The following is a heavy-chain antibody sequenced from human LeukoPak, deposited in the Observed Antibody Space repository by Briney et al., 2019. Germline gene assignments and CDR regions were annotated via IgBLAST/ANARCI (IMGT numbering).Heavy chain of an antibody. CDR1: GFTFSSYW. J-gene: IGHJ4*02. CDR3: ARDRYGDYYFDY. CDR2: INSDGSIT. V-gene: IGHV3-74*01. Sequence: GGSLRLSCAASGFTFSSYWMHWVRQAPGKGLVWVSRINSDGSITYYADSVKGRFTISRDNAKNTLYLQMNSLRAEDTAVYFCARDRYGDYYFDYWGQGTLVTVSS. D-gene: IGHD4-17*01.